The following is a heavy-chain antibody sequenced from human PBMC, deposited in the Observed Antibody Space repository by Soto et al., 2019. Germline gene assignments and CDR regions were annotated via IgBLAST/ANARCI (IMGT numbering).Heavy chain of an antibody. CDR2: IYHSGST. V-gene: IGHV4-30-2*01. J-gene: IGHJ4*02. D-gene: IGHD6-19*01. Sequence: QLQLQESGSGLVKPSQTLSLTCAVSGGSISSGGYSWSWIRQPPGKGLEWIGYIYHSGSTYYNPHLKSRLTLSVDRSKNQFSLRMSSVTAADTAVYYCARAGGLGEVAVGYWGQGTLVTVSS. CDR3: ARAGGLGEVAVGY. CDR1: GGSISSGGYS.